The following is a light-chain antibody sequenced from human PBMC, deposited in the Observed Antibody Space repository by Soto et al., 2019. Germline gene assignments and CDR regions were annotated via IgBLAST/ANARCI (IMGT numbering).Light chain of an antibody. J-gene: IGKJ4*01. CDR1: QSVSSY. Sequence: EIVLTQSPATLSLSPGERATLSCRASQSVSSYLAWYQQKPGQAPRLLIYDASNRATGIPARFSGSGSGTDLTLTMCSLEPDDFAVYYCQQRSDWPSTFGGGTKVQIK. CDR2: DAS. CDR3: QQRSDWPST. V-gene: IGKV3-11*01.